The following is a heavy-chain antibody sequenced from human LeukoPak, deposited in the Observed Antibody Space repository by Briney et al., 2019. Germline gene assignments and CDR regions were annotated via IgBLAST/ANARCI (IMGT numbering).Heavy chain of an antibody. J-gene: IGHJ4*02. CDR1: GGSFSGYY. Sequence: SETLSLTCAVYGGSFSGYYWSWIRQPPGKGLEWIGEINHSGSTNYNPSLKSRVTISVDTSKNQFSLKLSSVTAADTAVYYCARHCRRGYYGSGSYCTPFDYWGQGTLVTVSS. CDR3: ARHCRRGYYGSGSYCTPFDY. CDR2: INHSGST. V-gene: IGHV4-34*01. D-gene: IGHD3-10*01.